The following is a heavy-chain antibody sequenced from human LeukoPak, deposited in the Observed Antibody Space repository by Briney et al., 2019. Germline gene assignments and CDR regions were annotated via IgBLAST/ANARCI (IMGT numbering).Heavy chain of an antibody. Sequence: SETLSLTCTVSGDSIRSSYWSWIRQPPGETLEWVGYINYSGSANYNPPLKDRVSMSVDTSKNQLSLRLNAVTAADTAIYCCARERGGHRTGQFDQWGQGILVTVSS. CDR3: ARERGGHRTGQFDQ. D-gene: IGHD1-1*01. J-gene: IGHJ4*02. CDR1: GDSIRSSY. CDR2: INYSGSA. V-gene: IGHV4-59*01.